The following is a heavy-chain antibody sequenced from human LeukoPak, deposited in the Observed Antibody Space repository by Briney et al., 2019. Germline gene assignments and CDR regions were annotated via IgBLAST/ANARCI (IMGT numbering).Heavy chain of an antibody. J-gene: IGHJ5*02. CDR1: GYTFTSYA. Sequence: ASVTVSCKASGYTFTSYAMHWVRQAPGQRLEWMGWINAGNGNTKYSQKFQGRVTITRDTSASTAYMELSSLRSEDTAVYYCARGMRGLSWFDPWGQGTLVTVSS. CDR3: ARGMRGLSWFDP. V-gene: IGHV1-3*01. CDR2: INAGNGNT. D-gene: IGHD3-10*01.